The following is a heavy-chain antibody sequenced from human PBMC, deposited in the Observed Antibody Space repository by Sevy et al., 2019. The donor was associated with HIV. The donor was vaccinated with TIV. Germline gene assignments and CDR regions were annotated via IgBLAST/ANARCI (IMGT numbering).Heavy chain of an antibody. D-gene: IGHD1-26*01. V-gene: IGHV4-4*02. CDR2: VFHSGSP. CDR1: GDSISSTNW. J-gene: IGHJ4*02. Sequence: SETLSLTCAVSGDSISSTNWWSWVRQPPGKGLEWIGEVFHSGSPRYKNPSLESRVTISVDKSNNQFSLSLTSMTAADTAVYYCVRGGNYYLSYWGPGTLVTVSS. CDR3: VRGGNYYLSY.